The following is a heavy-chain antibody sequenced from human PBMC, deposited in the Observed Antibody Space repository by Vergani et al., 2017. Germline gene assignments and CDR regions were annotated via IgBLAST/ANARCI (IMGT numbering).Heavy chain of an antibody. D-gene: IGHD1/OR15-1a*01. Sequence: QVQLVESGGGVVQPGGSLRLSCAASGFTFNSYGMHWVRQAPGKGLEWVASIRADERSKYYGDSLEGPFTISRDNSKNTFYLQMNSLRPEDTAVYYCAKEGGGNGSAGTCYPEYWGQGTLVIVSS. V-gene: IGHV3-30*02. CDR2: IRADERSK. CDR3: AKEGGGNGSAGTCYPEY. CDR1: GFTFNSYG. J-gene: IGHJ4*02.